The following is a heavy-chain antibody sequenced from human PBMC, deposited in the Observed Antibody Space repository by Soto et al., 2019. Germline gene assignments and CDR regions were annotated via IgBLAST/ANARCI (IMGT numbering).Heavy chain of an antibody. CDR2: LYNAGST. J-gene: IGHJ6*02. V-gene: IGHV4-59*01. Sequence: QVRLQESGPGLVKPSETLSLTCTVAGGSISRYYWSWIRQPPGKGLEWIGYLYNAGSTIYNPSLKSRFTISVDMSQNQLSLNLNYVTAADTAVYYCARDLWGYCGTDCYPLDVWGQWTTVTVSS. CDR3: ARDLWGYCGTDCYPLDV. CDR1: GGSISRYY. D-gene: IGHD2-21*02.